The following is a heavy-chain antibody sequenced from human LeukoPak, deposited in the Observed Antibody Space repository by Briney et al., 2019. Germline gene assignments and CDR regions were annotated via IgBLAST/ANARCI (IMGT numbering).Heavy chain of an antibody. CDR3: ARGNYDILTGYLY. CDR2: INHSGST. V-gene: IGHV4-34*01. D-gene: IGHD3-9*01. J-gene: IGHJ4*02. Sequence: PSETLSLTCAVYSGSFSGYYWRWIRQPPGKGLEWIGEINHSGSTNYNPSLKSRVTISVDTSKNQFSLKLSSVTAADTAVYYCARGNYDILTGYLYWGQGTLVTVSS. CDR1: SGSFSGYY.